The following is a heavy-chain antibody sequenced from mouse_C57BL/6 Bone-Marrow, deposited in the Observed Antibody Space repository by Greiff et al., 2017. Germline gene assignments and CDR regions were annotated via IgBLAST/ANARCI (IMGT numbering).Heavy chain of an antibody. Sequence: DVMLVESGGGLVQPGGSMKLSCAASGFTFSDAWMDWVRQSPEKGLEWVAEIRNKANNHATYYAESVKGRFTISRDDSKSSVYLQMNSLRAEDTGIYYCTRQGDYVSWFAYWGQGTLVTVSA. V-gene: IGHV6-6*01. J-gene: IGHJ3*01. CDR3: TRQGDYVSWFAY. CDR2: IRNKANNHAT. CDR1: GFTFSDAW. D-gene: IGHD2-4*01.